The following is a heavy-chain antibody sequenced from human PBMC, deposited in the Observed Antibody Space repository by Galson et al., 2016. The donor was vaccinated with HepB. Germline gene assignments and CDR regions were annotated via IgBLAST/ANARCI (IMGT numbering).Heavy chain of an antibody. V-gene: IGHV1-8*01. CDR3: ARGSTLRLGECPAGGSHSDL. J-gene: IGHJ5*02. Sequence: SVKVSCKGSGYTFTSFDINWVRQATGQGLEWIGWMNLNSGSTGIARKFQGRVTMTGDTSISTAYMELTSLASEDTAIYYCARGSTLRLGECPAGGSHSDLWGQGTLVTVSS. D-gene: IGHD3-16*01. CDR2: MNLNSGST. CDR1: GYTFTSFD.